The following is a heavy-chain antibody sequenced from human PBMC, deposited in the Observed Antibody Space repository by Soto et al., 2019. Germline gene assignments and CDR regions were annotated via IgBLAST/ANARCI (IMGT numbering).Heavy chain of an antibody. D-gene: IGHD3-16*01. Sequence: QVQLVESGGGVVQPGTSLRLSCVGSGFTFRSYVIHWVRQAPGKGLEWVALTSYDGTNNYYGDPVKGRFTISRDNSKNTVDLQMDSLRLEDTSLYYCARWGTTGGLDVWGPGTLVSVSS. CDR1: GFTFRSYV. CDR2: TSYDGTNN. V-gene: IGHV3-30*19. CDR3: ARWGTTGGLDV. J-gene: IGHJ4*02.